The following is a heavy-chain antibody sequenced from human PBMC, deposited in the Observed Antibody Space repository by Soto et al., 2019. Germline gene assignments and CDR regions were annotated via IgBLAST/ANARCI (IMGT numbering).Heavy chain of an antibody. Sequence: QVQLVQSGAEVKKPGASVKVSCKASGYTFTSYDINWVRQATGQGLEWMGWMNPNSGNTGYAQKFQGRVTMNTSISTAYRELSSLRSEDSAVYYCARGTDYYGMDVWGQGTTVTVSS. D-gene: IGHD4-17*01. V-gene: IGHV1-8*01. CDR2: MNPNSGNT. CDR1: GYTFTSYD. CDR3: ARGTDYYGMDV. J-gene: IGHJ6*02.